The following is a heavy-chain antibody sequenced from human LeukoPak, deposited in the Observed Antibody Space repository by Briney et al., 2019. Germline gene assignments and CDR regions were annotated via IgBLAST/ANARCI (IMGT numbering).Heavy chain of an antibody. V-gene: IGHV1-69*05. CDR1: GGTFSSYA. J-gene: IGHJ6*03. Sequence: GASVKVSCKASGGTFSSYAISWVRQAPGQGLEWMGGIIPIFGTANYAQKFQGRVTITTDESTSTAYMGLSSLRSEDTAVYYCSRDNLGTMVRGEYYYYYMDVWGKGTTVTVSS. CDR2: IIPIFGTA. CDR3: SRDNLGTMVRGEYYYYYMDV. D-gene: IGHD3-10*01.